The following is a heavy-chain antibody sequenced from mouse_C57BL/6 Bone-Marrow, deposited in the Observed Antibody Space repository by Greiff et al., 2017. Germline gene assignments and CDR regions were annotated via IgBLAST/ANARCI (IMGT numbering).Heavy chain of an antibody. J-gene: IGHJ1*03. V-gene: IGHV1-69*01. CDR2: IDPSYSYT. Sequence: VQLQQPGAELVMPGASVKLSCKASGYTFTSYWMHWVKQRPGQGLEWIGEIDPSYSYTNYNQKFKGKSTLTVDKASSTSYMQPSSLTSEDSAVYYCARENYYGSSYDWYFDVWGTGTTVTVSS. CDR3: ARENYYGSSYDWYFDV. CDR1: GYTFTSYW. D-gene: IGHD1-1*01.